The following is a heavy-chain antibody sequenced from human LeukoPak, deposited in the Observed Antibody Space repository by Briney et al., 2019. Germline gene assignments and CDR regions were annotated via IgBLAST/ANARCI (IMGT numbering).Heavy chain of an antibody. D-gene: IGHD2-21*01. CDR1: GGTFSSYA. Sequence: SVKVSCKASGGTFSSYAISWVRQAPGQGLEWMGRIIPIFGTANYAQKFQGRVTITTDESTSTAYMELSSLRSEDTAVYYCARERGVKDHYYSMDVWGKGTTVTVSS. V-gene: IGHV1-69*05. CDR3: ARERGVKDHYYSMDV. J-gene: IGHJ6*03. CDR2: IIPIFGTA.